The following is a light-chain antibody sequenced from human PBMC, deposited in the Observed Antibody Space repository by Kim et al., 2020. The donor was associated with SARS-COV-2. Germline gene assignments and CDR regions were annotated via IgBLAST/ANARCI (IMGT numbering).Light chain of an antibody. CDR3: QQFYTYPWT. CDR1: QSINTW. V-gene: IGKV1-5*03. J-gene: IGKJ1*01. Sequence: ASVEDTVTINCRASQSINTWLAWYQQKPGKVPNLLIYKSSSLKSGVPSRFSGSGSGTEFALTITSLQPDDFATYYCQQFYTYPWTFGQGTKVDIK. CDR2: KSS.